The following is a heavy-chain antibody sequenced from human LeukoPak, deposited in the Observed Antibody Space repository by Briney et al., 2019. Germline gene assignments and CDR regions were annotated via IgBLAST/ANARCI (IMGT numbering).Heavy chain of an antibody. V-gene: IGHV1-2*06. CDR1: GYTLTGYY. CDR2: INPNSGGT. Sequence: ASVKVSCKASGYTLTGYYMHWVRQAPGQGLEWMGRINPNSGGTNYAQKFQGRVTMTRDTSISTAYMELSRLRSDDTAVYYCARDSASYHYYYDSSGYSDYWGQGTLVTVSS. CDR3: ARDSASYHYYYDSSGYSDY. D-gene: IGHD3-22*01. J-gene: IGHJ4*02.